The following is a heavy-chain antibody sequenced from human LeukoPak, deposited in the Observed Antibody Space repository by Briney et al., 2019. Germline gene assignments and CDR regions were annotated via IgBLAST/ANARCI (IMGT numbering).Heavy chain of an antibody. CDR2: IYPGDSDT. J-gene: IGHJ4*02. CDR3: ARRLSYGHQRYYFDY. D-gene: IGHD5-18*01. Sequence: GESLKISCKGSGYSFTSYWIGWVRQMPGKGLEWMGIIYPGDSDTRYSPSFQGQVTISADKSISTAYLQWSSLKASDTAMYYCARRLSYGHQRYYFDYWGQGTLVTVSS. CDR1: GYSFTSYW. V-gene: IGHV5-51*01.